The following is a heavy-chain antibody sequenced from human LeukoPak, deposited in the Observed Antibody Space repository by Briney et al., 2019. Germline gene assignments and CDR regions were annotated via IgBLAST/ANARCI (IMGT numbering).Heavy chain of an antibody. J-gene: IGHJ3*02. D-gene: IGHD3-22*01. V-gene: IGHV4-39*01. CDR3: ARWYSTTIAPWDAFDI. CDR2: IYYSGST. Sequence: SETLSLTCTVSGGSISSSSYYWGWIRQPPGKGLEWIGSIYYSGSTYYNPSLKSRVTISVDTSKNQFSLKLSSVTAADTAVYYCARWYSTTIAPWDAFDIWGQGTMVTVSS. CDR1: GGSISSSSYY.